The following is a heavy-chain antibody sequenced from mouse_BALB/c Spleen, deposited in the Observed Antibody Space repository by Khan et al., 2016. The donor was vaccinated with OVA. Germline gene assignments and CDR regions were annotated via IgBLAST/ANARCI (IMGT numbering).Heavy chain of an antibody. J-gene: IGHJ1*01. D-gene: IGHD2-13*01. V-gene: IGHV2-2*02. CDR3: ARNGDYVHWYFDV. Sequence: QVQLKESGPGLVQPSQSLSITCTVSGFSLTSYGVHWVRQSPGKGLEWLGVIWSGGTTDYNAAFISRLSISKDNSKSQAFFKMNSLQANDTAIYYCARNGDYVHWYFDVWGAGATVTVSS. CDR1: GFSLTSYG. CDR2: IWSGGTT.